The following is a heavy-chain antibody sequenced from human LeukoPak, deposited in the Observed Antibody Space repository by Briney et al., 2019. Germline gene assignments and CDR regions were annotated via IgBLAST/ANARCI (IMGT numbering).Heavy chain of an antibody. D-gene: IGHD2/OR15-2a*01. J-gene: IGHJ4*02. CDR3: ARTMRNPDS. V-gene: IGHV3-11*01. CDR2: ISSSGSTI. Sequence: GGSLRLSCAASGFTFSDYYMSWIRQAPGKGLEWVSCISSSGSTIYYADSVKGRFAISRDSAKNSLYPQMNSLRAEDTAVYYCARTMRNPDSWGQGTLVTVSS. CDR1: GFTFSDYY.